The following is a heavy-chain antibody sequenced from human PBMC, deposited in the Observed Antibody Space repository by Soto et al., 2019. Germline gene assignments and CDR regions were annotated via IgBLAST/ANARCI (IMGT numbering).Heavy chain of an antibody. V-gene: IGHV1-69*13. CDR2: IIPIFGTA. CDR3: ARPPNCSGGSCYSHYYGMDV. J-gene: IGHJ6*02. CDR1: GGTFSSYA. Sequence: GASVKVSCKASGGTFSSYAISWVRQAPGQGLEWMGGIIPIFGTANYAQKFQGRVTITADESTSTAYMELSSLRSEDTAVYYCARPPNCSGGSCYSHYYGMDVWGQGTTVTVSS. D-gene: IGHD2-15*01.